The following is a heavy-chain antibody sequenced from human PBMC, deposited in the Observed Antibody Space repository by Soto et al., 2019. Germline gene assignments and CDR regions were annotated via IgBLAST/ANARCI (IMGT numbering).Heavy chain of an antibody. J-gene: IGHJ5*01. D-gene: IGHD3-9*01. CDR3: TRSPRDYDMLTGYYMRWFDS. CDR1: GGSISSGGYS. Sequence: PSETLSLTCAVSGGSISSGGYSWSWIRQPPGKGLEWIGYIYHSGSTYYNPSLKSRVTISVDMSKNQFSLELSFVTAADTALYYCTRSPRDYDMLTGYYMRWFDSWGQGILVTVSS. V-gene: IGHV4-30-2*01. CDR2: IYHSGST.